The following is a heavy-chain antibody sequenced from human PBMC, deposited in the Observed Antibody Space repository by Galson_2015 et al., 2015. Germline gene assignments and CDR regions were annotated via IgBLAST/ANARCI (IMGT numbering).Heavy chain of an antibody. CDR2: IYWDDDK. J-gene: IGHJ5*02. CDR1: GFSLSTSGVG. Sequence: PALVKPTQTLTLTCTFSGFSLSTSGVGVGWIRQPPGKALEWLALIYWDDDKRYSPSLKSRLTITKDTSKNQVVLTMTNMDPVDTATYYCAHGKGYDFWSGYYRFDPWGQGTLVTVSS. D-gene: IGHD3-3*01. V-gene: IGHV2-5*02. CDR3: AHGKGYDFWSGYYRFDP.